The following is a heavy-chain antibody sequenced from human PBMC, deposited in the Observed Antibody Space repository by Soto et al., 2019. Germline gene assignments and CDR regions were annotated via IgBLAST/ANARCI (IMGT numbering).Heavy chain of an antibody. V-gene: IGHV3-30-3*01. J-gene: IGHJ5*02. CDR2: ISYDGSNK. CDR3: ARDPHPPGTMVRGVTNWFDP. D-gene: IGHD3-10*01. Sequence: QVQLVESGGGVVQPGRSLRLYCAASGFTFSSYAMHWVRQAPGKGLEWVAVISYDGSNKYYADSVKGRFTISRDNSKNTLYLQMNSLRAEDTAVYYCARDPHPPGTMVRGVTNWFDPWGQGTLVTVSS. CDR1: GFTFSSYA.